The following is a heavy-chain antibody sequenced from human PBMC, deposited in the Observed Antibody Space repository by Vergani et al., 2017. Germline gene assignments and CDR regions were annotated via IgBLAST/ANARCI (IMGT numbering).Heavy chain of an antibody. J-gene: IGHJ4*02. Sequence: EVHLLESGGDLVQPGGSLRLSCAAAGFTFSSYWMSWVRQAPGKGLEWVANIKQDGSEKYYVDSVKGRFTISRDNAKNSLYLQMNSLRAEDTAVYYCARDCPRYSSSWWGGYFDYWGQGTLVTVSS. CDR1: GFTFSSYW. D-gene: IGHD6-13*01. CDR2: IKQDGSEK. V-gene: IGHV3-7*01. CDR3: ARDCPRYSSSWWGGYFDY.